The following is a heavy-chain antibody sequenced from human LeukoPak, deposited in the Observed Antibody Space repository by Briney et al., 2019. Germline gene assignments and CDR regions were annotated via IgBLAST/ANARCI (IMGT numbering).Heavy chain of an antibody. V-gene: IGHV3-74*01. D-gene: IGHD6-19*01. Sequence: PGGSLRLSCAASGFTFSSYWMHWVRQAPGKGLVWVSRINSDGSSTSYADSVKGRFTISRDNSKNTMYLQMNSLRAEDTAVYYCARDYTSGWYGNFDYWGQGTLVTVSS. CDR3: ARDYTSGWYGNFDY. CDR2: INSDGSST. CDR1: GFTFSSYW. J-gene: IGHJ4*02.